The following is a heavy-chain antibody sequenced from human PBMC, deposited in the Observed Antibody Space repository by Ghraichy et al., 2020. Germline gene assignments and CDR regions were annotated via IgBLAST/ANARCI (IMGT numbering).Heavy chain of an antibody. Sequence: LSLTCAASGFTFSSYWMHWVRQAPGKVLVWVSRINSDGSSTSYADSVKGRFTISRDNAKNTLYLQMNSLRAEDTAVYYCARVPHWNPIYYYYYYYMDVWGKGTTVTVSS. CDR1: GFTFSSYW. V-gene: IGHV3-74*01. D-gene: IGHD1-1*01. CDR2: INSDGSST. J-gene: IGHJ6*03. CDR3: ARVPHWNPIYYYYYYYMDV.